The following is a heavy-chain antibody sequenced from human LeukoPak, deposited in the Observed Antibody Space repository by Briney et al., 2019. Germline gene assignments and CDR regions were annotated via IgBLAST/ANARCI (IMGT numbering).Heavy chain of an antibody. D-gene: IGHD3-22*01. CDR1: GFTFSSYA. V-gene: IGHV3-30*04. J-gene: IGHJ4*02. Sequence: GGSLRLSCAASGFTFSSYAMHWVRQAPGKGLEWVAVISYDGSNKYYADSVKGRFTISRDNAKNSLYLQMNSLRAEDTAVYYCARDAFGHDSSYMGYWGQGTLVTVSS. CDR2: ISYDGSNK. CDR3: ARDAFGHDSSYMGY.